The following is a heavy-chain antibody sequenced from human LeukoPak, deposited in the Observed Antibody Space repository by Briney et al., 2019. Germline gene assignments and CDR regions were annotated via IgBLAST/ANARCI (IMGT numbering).Heavy chain of an antibody. Sequence: PSETLSLTRGESGGSVSSNNWWTWIRQPPGKGLEWIGEVHLDGRTNFNPSLKSRLTMSVDLSENHVSLKLTSVTAADTAVYYCAREGGFYRPLDYSGQGTLVTVSS. J-gene: IGHJ4*02. V-gene: IGHV4-4*02. CDR3: AREGGFYRPLDY. CDR1: GGSVSSNNW. CDR2: VHLDGRT. D-gene: IGHD6-25*01.